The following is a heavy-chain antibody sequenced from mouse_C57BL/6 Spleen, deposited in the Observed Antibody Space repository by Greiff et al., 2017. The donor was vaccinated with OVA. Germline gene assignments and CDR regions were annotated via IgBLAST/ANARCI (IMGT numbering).Heavy chain of an antibody. J-gene: IGHJ2*01. CDR2: INPNNGGT. CDR3: ARKCIYFDY. CDR1: GYTFTDYD. V-gene: IGHV1-18*01. Sequence: EVQLQESGPELVKPGASVKIPCKASGYTFTDYDMDWVKQTPGKSLEWIGDINPNNGGTNYNQQFKGKATLTVDKSSSTAYMELRRLTSEDTAVYYCARKCIYFDYWGQGTTLTVSS.